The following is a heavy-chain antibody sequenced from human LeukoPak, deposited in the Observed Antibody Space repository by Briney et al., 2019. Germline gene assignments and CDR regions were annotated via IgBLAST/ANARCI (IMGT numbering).Heavy chain of an antibody. CDR3: ARDPRDSSGYYEGYDY. CDR1: GYTFTSYA. Sequence: ASVKVSCKASGYTFTSYAMHWVRQAPGQRLEWMGWINAGNGNTKYSQKFQGRVTITRDTSASTAYMELSSLRSEDTAVYYCARDPRDSSGYYEGYDYWGQGTLVTVSS. D-gene: IGHD3-22*01. V-gene: IGHV1-3*01. CDR2: INAGNGNT. J-gene: IGHJ4*02.